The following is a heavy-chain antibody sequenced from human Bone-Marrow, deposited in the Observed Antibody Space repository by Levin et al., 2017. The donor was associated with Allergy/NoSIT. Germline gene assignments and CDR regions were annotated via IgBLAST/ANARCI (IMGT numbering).Heavy chain of an antibody. J-gene: IGHJ4*02. D-gene: IGHD3-3*01. CDR3: TSVGYDVWSGYVNYFDY. CDR2: IKSKTEGGTT. V-gene: IGHV3-15*01. Sequence: GGSLRLSCAASGFIFASAWMSWVRQTPERGLEWVGRIKSKTEGGTTDYAAPVKGRFTISRDDSKNMLFLQMTNLKNEDTAMYYCTSVGYDVWSGYVNYFDYWGQGTLVAVSS. CDR1: GFIFASAW.